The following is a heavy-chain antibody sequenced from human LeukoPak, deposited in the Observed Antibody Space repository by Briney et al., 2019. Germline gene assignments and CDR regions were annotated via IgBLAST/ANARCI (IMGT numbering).Heavy chain of an antibody. Sequence: PSETLSLTCTVSGYGISSGYYWGWIRQPPGKGLEGIGSIYQSGRTNYNPSLKSRVTISVDTSKHQFSLKLSSVTAADTAVYYCARADYSSTWSHDYYYMDVWGKGTTVTVS. D-gene: IGHD6-13*01. CDR2: IYQSGRT. CDR1: GYGISSGYY. CDR3: ARADYSSTWSHDYYYMDV. J-gene: IGHJ6*03. V-gene: IGHV4-38-2*02.